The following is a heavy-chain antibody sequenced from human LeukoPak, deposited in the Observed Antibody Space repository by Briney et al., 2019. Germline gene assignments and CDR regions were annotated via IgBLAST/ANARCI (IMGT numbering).Heavy chain of an antibody. Sequence: ASVKVSCKASGYTFTSYDINWVRQATGQGLEWMGWMNPNSGNTGYAQKFQGRVTMTRNTSISTAYMELSSLRSEDTAVYYCARGLSKVRGVIVNYWGQGTLVTVSS. V-gene: IGHV1-8*01. CDR2: MNPNSGNT. CDR3: ARGLSKVRGVIVNY. D-gene: IGHD3-10*01. J-gene: IGHJ4*02. CDR1: GYTFTSYD.